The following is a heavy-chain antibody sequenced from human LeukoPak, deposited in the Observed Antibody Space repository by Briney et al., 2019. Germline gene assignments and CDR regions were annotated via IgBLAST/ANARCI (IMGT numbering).Heavy chain of an antibody. J-gene: IGHJ4*02. CDR2: MNPNSGNT. V-gene: IGHV1-8*03. CDR1: GYTFTSYD. CDR3: ARGLLGSSGYSSSSGFDY. D-gene: IGHD6-6*01. Sequence: GASVKVSCKASGYTFTSYDINWVRQATGQGLEWMGWMNPNSGNTGYAQKFQGRVTITRNTSISTAYMELSSLRSEDTAVYYCARGLLGSSGYSSSSGFDYWGQGTLVTVSS.